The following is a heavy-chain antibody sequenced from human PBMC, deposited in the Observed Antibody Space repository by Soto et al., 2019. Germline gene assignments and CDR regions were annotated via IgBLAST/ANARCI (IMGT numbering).Heavy chain of an antibody. J-gene: IGHJ6*02. CDR3: ERDFLGYYYYGMDV. CDR1: GYSISSGYY. V-gene: IGHV4-38-2*02. D-gene: IGHD3-16*01. Sequence: PSETLSLTCAVSGYSISSGYYWGWFRQPPGKGLEWIGSIYHSGSTYYNPSLKSRVTISVDTSKNQFSLKLSSVTAADTAVYYCERDFLGYYYYGMDVWGQGTTVT. CDR2: IYHSGST.